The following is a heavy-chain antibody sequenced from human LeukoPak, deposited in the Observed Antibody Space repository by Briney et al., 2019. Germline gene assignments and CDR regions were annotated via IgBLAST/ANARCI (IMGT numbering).Heavy chain of an antibody. V-gene: IGHV3-7*01. CDR1: GFTFSSYW. Sequence: PGGSLRLSCAASGFTFSSYWMSWVRQAPGKGLEWVANIKQDGSEKYYVDSVKGRFTISRDNAKNSLYLQMNSLRAEDTAVYYCAREPSLDYYDFWSSYPVPLDYWGQGTLVTVSS. J-gene: IGHJ4*02. D-gene: IGHD3-3*01. CDR2: IKQDGSEK. CDR3: AREPSLDYYDFWSSYPVPLDY.